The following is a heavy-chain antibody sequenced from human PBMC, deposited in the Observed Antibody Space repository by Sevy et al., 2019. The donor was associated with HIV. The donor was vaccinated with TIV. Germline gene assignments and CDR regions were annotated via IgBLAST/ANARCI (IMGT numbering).Heavy chain of an antibody. Sequence: GGSLRLSCVASGFTFSSYNFNWVRQAPGKGLELISFINSGSTIISHADSVKGRFTISRDSVKKSVYLQMNSLRVEDTAVYYCARDAGYSDYGMDLWGQRTTVTVSS. V-gene: IGHV3-48*01. CDR1: GFTFSSYN. CDR3: ARDAGYSDYGMDL. J-gene: IGHJ6*02. D-gene: IGHD1-1*01. CDR2: INSGSTII.